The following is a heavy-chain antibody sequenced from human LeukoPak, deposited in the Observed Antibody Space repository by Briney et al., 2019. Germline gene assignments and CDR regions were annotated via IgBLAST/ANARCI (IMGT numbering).Heavy chain of an antibody. CDR2: IIPIFGTA. CDR1: GGTFSSYA. V-gene: IGHV1-69*01. D-gene: IGHD2-2*01. J-gene: IGHJ6*03. CDR3: ARSSRYCSSTSCYDSYYYYYMDV. Sequence: SSVKVSCKASGGTFSSYAISWVRQAPGRGLEWMGGIIPIFGTANYAQKFQGRVTITADESTSTAYMELSSLRSEDTAVYYCARSSRYCSSTSCYDSYYYYYMDVWGKGTTVTVSS.